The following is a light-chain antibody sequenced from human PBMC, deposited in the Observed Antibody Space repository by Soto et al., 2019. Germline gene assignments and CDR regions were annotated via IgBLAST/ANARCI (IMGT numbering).Light chain of an antibody. J-gene: IGLJ2*01. Sequence: QSVLTQPPSVSAAPGQKVTISCSGSSSNIGNNYVSWYQQLPGTAPKLLIYDNNKRPSGIPARFSGSKSGTSATLGITRLQDGDQADYYCGTWVMSPSAVVFGGRTKVTLL. CDR2: DNN. CDR1: SSNIGNNY. V-gene: IGLV1-51*01. CDR3: GTWVMSPSAVV.